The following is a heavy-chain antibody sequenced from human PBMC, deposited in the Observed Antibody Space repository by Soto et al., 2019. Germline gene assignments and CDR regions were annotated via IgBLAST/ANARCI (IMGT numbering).Heavy chain of an antibody. CDR3: AKDRRAGGNYGFYSDF. CDR1: GFTFSSYG. J-gene: IGHJ4*02. D-gene: IGHD1-7*01. Sequence: EVQLLDSGGGLVQPGGSLTLSCAASGFTFSSYGMTWVRQAPGKGLEWVSFSSATGSGRYYADSVKGRFTISRDNSKNTLYLQMSSLRADDTAVYYCAKDRRAGGNYGFYSDFWGQGALVIASS. CDR2: SSATGSGR. V-gene: IGHV3-23*01.